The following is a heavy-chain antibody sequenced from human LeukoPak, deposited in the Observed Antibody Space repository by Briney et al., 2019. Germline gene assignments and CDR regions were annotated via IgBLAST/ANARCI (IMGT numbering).Heavy chain of an antibody. CDR3: TRGGIPAAGTIAYFDY. Sequence: GGPLRLSCAASKFTFSSYTMNWVRQAPGKGLEWVSSITDSSAYIYYADSVKGRFTISRDNAKNSLYLQMNSLRAEDTAVYYCTRGGIPAAGTIAYFDYWGQGTLVTVSS. J-gene: IGHJ4*02. CDR2: ITDSSAYI. CDR1: KFTFSSYT. D-gene: IGHD6-13*01. V-gene: IGHV3-21*01.